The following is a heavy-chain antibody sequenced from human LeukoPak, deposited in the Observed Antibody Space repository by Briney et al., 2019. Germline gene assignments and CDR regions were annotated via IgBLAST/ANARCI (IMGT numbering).Heavy chain of an antibody. J-gene: IGHJ2*01. CDR3: ARQYSDILTGYHRGELYWYFDL. CDR2: IYTSGST. V-gene: IGHV4-61*02. Sequence: LSLTFPGSGYSISSGYYWSWIRQPAGKGLEWIGRIYTSGSTNYNPSLKSRVTISVDTSKNQFSLKLSSVTAADTAVYYCARQYSDILTGYHRGELYWYFDLWGRGTLVTVSS. CDR1: GYSISSGYY. D-gene: IGHD3-9*01.